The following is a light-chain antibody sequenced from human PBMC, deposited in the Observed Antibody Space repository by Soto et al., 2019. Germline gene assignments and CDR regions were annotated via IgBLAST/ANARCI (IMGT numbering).Light chain of an antibody. CDR3: SSYTTSGTLV. Sequence: QSALTQPPSVSGSPGQSVTISCAGTSSDVGSFNSVSWYQQPPGTAPRLMIYEVIYRPSGVPDRFAGSKSGNTASLTISGLQAEDEADYYCSSYTTSGTLVFGGGTKLTVL. CDR1: SSDVGSFNS. V-gene: IGLV2-18*02. CDR2: EVI. J-gene: IGLJ3*02.